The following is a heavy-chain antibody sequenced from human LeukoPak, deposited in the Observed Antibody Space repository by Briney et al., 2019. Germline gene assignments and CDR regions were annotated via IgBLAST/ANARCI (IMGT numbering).Heavy chain of an antibody. CDR3: ARWSSGYYLNAFDV. CDR1: GYSISSGYY. CDR2: IYHSGSS. J-gene: IGHJ3*01. V-gene: IGHV4-38-2*02. Sequence: SETLSLTCTVSGYSISSGYYWGWIRQPPGKGLEWIGSIYHSGSSYYNPSLKSRVAISPDTSKNQFSLNLNPVTAADTAVYYCARWSSGYYLNAFDVWGQGTMVTVSS. D-gene: IGHD3-22*01.